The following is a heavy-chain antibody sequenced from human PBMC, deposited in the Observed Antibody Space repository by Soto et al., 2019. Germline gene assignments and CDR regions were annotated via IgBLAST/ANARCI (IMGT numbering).Heavy chain of an antibody. V-gene: IGHV1-69*01. J-gene: IGHJ5*02. CDR3: ARVRRYCSSTSCSRWFDP. Sequence: QVQLMQSGAEVKKPGSSVKVSCKASGGTFSSYAISWVRQAPGQGLEWMGGIIPIFGTANYAQKFQGRVTITADESTSTAYMELSSLRSEDTAVYYCARVRRYCSSTSCSRWFDPWGQGTLVTVSS. CDR2: IIPIFGTA. D-gene: IGHD2-2*01. CDR1: GGTFSSYA.